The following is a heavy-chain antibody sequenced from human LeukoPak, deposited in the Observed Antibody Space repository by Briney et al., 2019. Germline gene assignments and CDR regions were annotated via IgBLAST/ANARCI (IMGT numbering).Heavy chain of an antibody. Sequence: GGSLRLSCAASGFTFSDAWMSWVRQAPGKGLEWVGRIKSKTDGGTTDYAAPVKGRFTISRDDSKNTLYLQMNSLRAEDTAVYYCAKMPGSITGKGMDVWGQGTTVTVSS. CDR1: GFTFSDAW. D-gene: IGHD1-14*01. CDR2: IKSKTDGGTT. V-gene: IGHV3-15*01. J-gene: IGHJ6*02. CDR3: AKMPGSITGKGMDV.